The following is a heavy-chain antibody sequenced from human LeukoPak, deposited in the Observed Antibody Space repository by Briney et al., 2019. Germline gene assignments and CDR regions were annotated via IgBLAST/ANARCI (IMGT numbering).Heavy chain of an antibody. J-gene: IGHJ4*02. CDR3: AKTVHFWSGYLGDY. CDR2: ISGSGGST. V-gene: IGHV3-23*01. D-gene: IGHD3-3*02. CDR1: GFTFSSYA. Sequence: GGSLRLSCAASGFTFSSYAMSWFRQAPGKGLEWVSAISGSGGSTYYADSVKGRFTISRDNSKNTLYLQMNSLRAEDTAVYYCAKTVHFWSGYLGDYWGQGTLVTVSS.